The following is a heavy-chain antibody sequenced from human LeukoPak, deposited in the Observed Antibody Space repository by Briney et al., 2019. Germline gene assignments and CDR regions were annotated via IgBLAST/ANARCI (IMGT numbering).Heavy chain of an antibody. CDR1: GGSISSYY. D-gene: IGHD2-2*01. Sequence: SETLSLTCTVSGGSISSYYWSWIRQPAGKGLEWIGRIYSSGSTNYNPSLKSRVTISVDTSKNQFSLKLSSVTAADAAVYYCARAYCSSTSCYGGDYYYYMDVWGKGTTVTVSS. CDR2: IYSSGST. V-gene: IGHV4-4*07. J-gene: IGHJ6*03. CDR3: ARAYCSSTSCYGGDYYYYMDV.